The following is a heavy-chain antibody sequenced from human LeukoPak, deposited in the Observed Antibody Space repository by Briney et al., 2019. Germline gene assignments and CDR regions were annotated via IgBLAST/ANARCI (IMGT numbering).Heavy chain of an antibody. V-gene: IGHV3-48*04. CDR3: ARDQGVPDY. CDR1: GFTFSSYS. D-gene: IGHD3-16*01. J-gene: IGHJ4*02. CDR2: ISSSSTI. Sequence: HGGSLRLSCAASGFTFSSYSMNWVRQAPGKGLEWVSYISSSSTIYYADSVKGRFTISRDNAKNSLYLQMNSLRAEDTAVYYCARDQGVPDYWGQGTLVTVSS.